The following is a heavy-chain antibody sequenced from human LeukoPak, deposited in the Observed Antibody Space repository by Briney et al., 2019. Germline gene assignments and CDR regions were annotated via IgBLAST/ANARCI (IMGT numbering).Heavy chain of an antibody. CDR1: GGSISGYY. Sequence: SETLSLTCTVSGGSISGYYWTWIRQPPGKGLEWIGYIYYRGGTNYNPSLKSRVTISVDTSENQFSLKLSSVTAADTAVYYCARTAAAGHFDYWGQGTLVTVSS. D-gene: IGHD6-13*01. CDR3: ARTAAAGHFDY. V-gene: IGHV4-59*01. CDR2: IYYRGGT. J-gene: IGHJ4*02.